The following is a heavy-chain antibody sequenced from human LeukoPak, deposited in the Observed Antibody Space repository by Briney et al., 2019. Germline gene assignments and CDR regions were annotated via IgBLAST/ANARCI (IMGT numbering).Heavy chain of an antibody. CDR3: AAFGFGEFEDY. Sequence: ASVKVSCKASGYTFTSYYMHWVRQAPGQGLEWMGIINPSGGSTSYAQKFQGRVTMTRDTSTSTVYMELSSLRSEDTAVYYCAAFGFGEFEDYWGQGTLVTVSS. CDR2: INPSGGST. V-gene: IGHV1-46*01. J-gene: IGHJ4*02. D-gene: IGHD3-10*01. CDR1: GYTFTSYY.